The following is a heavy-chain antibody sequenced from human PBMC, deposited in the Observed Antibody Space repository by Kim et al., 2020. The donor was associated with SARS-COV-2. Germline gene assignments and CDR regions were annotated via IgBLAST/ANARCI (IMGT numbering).Heavy chain of an antibody. V-gene: IGHV5-10-1*01. D-gene: IGHD6-13*01. J-gene: IGHJ3*02. CDR3: ARREYSSSWNDAFDI. CDR1: GYSFTSYW. CDR2: IDPSDSYT. Sequence: GESLKISCKGSGYSFTSYWISWVRQMPGKGLEWMGRIDPSDSYTNYSPSFQGHVTISADKSISTAYLQWSSLKASDTAMYYCARREYSSSWNDAFDIWGQGTMVTVSS.